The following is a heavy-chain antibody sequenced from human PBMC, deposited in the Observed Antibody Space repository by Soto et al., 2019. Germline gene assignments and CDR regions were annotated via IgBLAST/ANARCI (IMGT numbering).Heavy chain of an antibody. J-gene: IGHJ6*02. CDR1: GGSISSYY. V-gene: IGHV4-59*01. Sequence: SETLSLTCTVSGGSISSYYWSWIRQPPGKGLEWIGYIYYSGSTNYNPSLKSRVTISVDTSKNQFSLKLSSVTAADTAVYYCARAGFGQQLGDYYYGMDVWGQGTTVTVSS. CDR3: ARAGFGQQLGDYYYGMDV. D-gene: IGHD6-13*01. CDR2: IYYSGST.